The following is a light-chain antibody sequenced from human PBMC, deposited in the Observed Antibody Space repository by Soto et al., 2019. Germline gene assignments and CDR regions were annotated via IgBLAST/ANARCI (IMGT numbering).Light chain of an antibody. CDR3: QQRSSWPPT. Sequence: EIVLTQSPATLSLSPGERATLSGRASQSVSSSLAWYQQKPGQAPRLLMYDASNRATGIPARLSGSGSGTDFTLTISGLEPEDFALYYCQQRSSWPPTFGQGTKVEMK. J-gene: IGKJ1*01. CDR2: DAS. V-gene: IGKV3-11*01. CDR1: QSVSSS.